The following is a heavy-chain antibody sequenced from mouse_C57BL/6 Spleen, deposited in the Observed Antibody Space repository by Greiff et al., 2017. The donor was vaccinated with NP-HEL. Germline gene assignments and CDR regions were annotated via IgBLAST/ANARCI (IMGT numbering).Heavy chain of an antibody. CDR3: AREYYGSIRDYFDY. V-gene: IGHV1-82*01. J-gene: IGHJ2*01. D-gene: IGHD1-1*01. CDR2: IYPGDGDT. Sequence: VQLQQSGPELVKPGASVKISCKASGYAFSSSWMNWVKQRPGKGLEWIGRIYPGDGDTNYNGKFKGKATLTADKSSSTAYMQLSSLTSEDSAVYFWAREYYGSIRDYFDYWGQGTTLTVSS. CDR1: GYAFSSSW.